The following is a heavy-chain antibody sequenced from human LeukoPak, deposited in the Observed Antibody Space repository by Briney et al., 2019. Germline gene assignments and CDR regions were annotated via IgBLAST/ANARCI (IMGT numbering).Heavy chain of an antibody. Sequence: MASETLSLTCTVSDYSISSGYYWGWIRQPPGKGLEWIGSMYHSGSSYYNPSLKSRVTISVDTSKNQFSLKLSSVTAADTAVYYCAGQYTAYDAFDYWGQGTLVTVSS. V-gene: IGHV4-38-2*02. CDR3: AGQYTAYDAFDY. CDR1: DYSISSGYY. CDR2: MYHSGSS. D-gene: IGHD5-12*01. J-gene: IGHJ4*02.